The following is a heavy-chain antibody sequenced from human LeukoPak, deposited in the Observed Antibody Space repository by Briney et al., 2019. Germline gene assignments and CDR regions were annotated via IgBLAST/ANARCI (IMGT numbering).Heavy chain of an antibody. D-gene: IGHD3-22*01. Sequence: PSETLSLTCTVSGYSISSDYYWGWIRQPPGKGLEWIGNIYHSGSTYYNPSLKSRVTISVDKSKNQFSLKLSSVTAADTAVYYCARAITMIVVSRGAFDIWGQGTMVTVSS. CDR2: IYHSGST. V-gene: IGHV4-38-2*02. J-gene: IGHJ3*02. CDR3: ARAITMIVVSRGAFDI. CDR1: GYSISSDYY.